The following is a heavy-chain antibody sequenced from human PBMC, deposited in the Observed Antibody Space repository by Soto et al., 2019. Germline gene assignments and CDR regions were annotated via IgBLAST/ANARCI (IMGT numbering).Heavy chain of an antibody. J-gene: IGHJ6*03. V-gene: IGHV4-34*01. CDR3: AGGEDYYYMDV. CDR1: GGSFSGYY. CDR2: INHSGST. Sequence: SETLSLTCAVYGGSFSGYYWSWIRQPPGKGLEWIGEINHSGSTNYNPSLKSRVTISVDTSKNQFSLKLSSVTAADTAVYYCAGGEDYYYMDVWGKGTTVTVSS.